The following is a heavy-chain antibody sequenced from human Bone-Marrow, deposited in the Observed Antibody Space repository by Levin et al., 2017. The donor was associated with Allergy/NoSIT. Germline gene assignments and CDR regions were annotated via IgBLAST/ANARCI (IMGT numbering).Heavy chain of an antibody. CDR2: IAPNGGT. CDR3: ARLVVVVPPTTSFGIYSGMDV. CDR1: GASITTPTW. V-gene: IGHV4-4*02. D-gene: IGHD2/OR15-2a*01. Sequence: SETLSLTCAVSGASITTPTWWTWVRQPPDTGLEWLGEIAPNGGTNYNPSFKSRVTMSLDKSKNQFSLTLISVTAADTAVYYCARLVVVVPPTTSFGIYSGMDVWGPGTTVTVSS. J-gene: IGHJ6*02.